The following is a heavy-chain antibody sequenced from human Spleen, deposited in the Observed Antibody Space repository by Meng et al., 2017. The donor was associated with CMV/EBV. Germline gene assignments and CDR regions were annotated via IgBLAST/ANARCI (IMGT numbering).Heavy chain of an antibody. J-gene: IGHJ3*02. CDR3: AARNPLQYRKREAFDI. D-gene: IGHD4-11*01. V-gene: IGHV3-7*01. Sequence: GESLKISCAASGFTFSSYWMSWVRQAPGKGLEWVANIKQDGSEKYYVDSVKGRFTISRDNAKNSLYLQMNSLRAEDTAVYYCAARNPLQYRKREAFDIWGQGTMVTVSS. CDR1: GFTFSSYW. CDR2: IKQDGSEK.